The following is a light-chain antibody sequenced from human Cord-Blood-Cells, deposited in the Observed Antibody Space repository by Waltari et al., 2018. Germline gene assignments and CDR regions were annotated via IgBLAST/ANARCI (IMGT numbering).Light chain of an antibody. V-gene: IGKV1-39*01. CDR3: QQSYSTPYT. CDR1: QSISSS. Sequence: DIQMTQSPSSLSASVGDRVTITCRASQSISSSLNWYQQKPGKAPKLLIYAASSLQSGVPARFSGSGSVTDFTLTSSSLQPEDFATYYCQQSYSTPYTFGQGTKLEIK. J-gene: IGKJ2*01. CDR2: AAS.